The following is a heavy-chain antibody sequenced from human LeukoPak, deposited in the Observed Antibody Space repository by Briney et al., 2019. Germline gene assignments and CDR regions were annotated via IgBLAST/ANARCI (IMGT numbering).Heavy chain of an antibody. CDR2: IKSDGST. V-gene: IGHV3-74*01. D-gene: IGHD3-10*01. CDR3: ARAVTYFYGSVTYDWFDP. Sequence: GGSLRLSCAASGFTFSSYWMHWVRHTPGKGLVWVSRIKSDGSTIYADSVKGRSTISRDNARNTLYLQMNSLRVEDTAMYYCARAVTYFYGSVTYDWFDPWGQGTLVTVSS. CDR1: GFTFSSYW. J-gene: IGHJ5*02.